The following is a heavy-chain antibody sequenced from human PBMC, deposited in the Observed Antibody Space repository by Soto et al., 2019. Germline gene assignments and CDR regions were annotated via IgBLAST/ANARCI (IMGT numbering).Heavy chain of an antibody. CDR3: TTGLASGNYFHDRY. CDR1: SFTFSDAW. D-gene: IGHD3-10*01. CDR2: IKIITEGGTT. Sequence: EVHLVESGGGLVMPGGSIRLSCAASSFTFSDAWMNWVRQAPGKGLEWVGRIKIITEGGTTDYAAPVKGRFTISRDDSKNTLYLPMNSLKTQDTALYYCTTGLASGNYFHDRYWGQGTLVTVSS. J-gene: IGHJ4*02. V-gene: IGHV3-15*07.